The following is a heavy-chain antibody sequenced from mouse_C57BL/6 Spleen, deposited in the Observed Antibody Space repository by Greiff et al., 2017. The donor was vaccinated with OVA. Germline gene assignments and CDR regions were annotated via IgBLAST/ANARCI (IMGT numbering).Heavy chain of an antibody. J-gene: IGHJ4*01. CDR1: GYTFTSYW. Sequence: QVQLQQPGAELVKPGASVKMSCKASGYTFTSYWITWVKQRPGQGLEWIGDIYPGSGSTNYNEKFKSKATLTVDTSSSTAYRQLSSLTSEDSAVYYCARLSPHYYGTPYYYAMDYWGQGTSVTVSS. CDR2: IYPGSGST. CDR3: ARLSPHYYGTPYYYAMDY. D-gene: IGHD1-1*01. V-gene: IGHV1-55*01.